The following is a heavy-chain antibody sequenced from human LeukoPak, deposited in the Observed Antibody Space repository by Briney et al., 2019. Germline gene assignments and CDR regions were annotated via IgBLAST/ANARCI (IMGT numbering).Heavy chain of an antibody. J-gene: IGHJ4*02. V-gene: IGHV3-23*01. CDR3: ARAYYYDTSATPDY. D-gene: IGHD3-22*01. CDR2: ISGSGGST. CDR1: GFTFSSYA. Sequence: GGSLRLSCAASGFTFSSYAMSWVRQAPGKGLEWVSAISGSGGSTYYADSVKGRFTISRDNSKNTLYLQMNSLRAEDTAVYYCARAYYYDTSATPDYWGQGTLVIVSS.